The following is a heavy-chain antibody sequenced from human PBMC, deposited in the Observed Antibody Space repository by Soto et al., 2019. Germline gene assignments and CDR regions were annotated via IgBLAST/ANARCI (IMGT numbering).Heavy chain of an antibody. CDR2: IYTSGST. J-gene: IGHJ4*02. V-gene: IGHV4-4*07. CDR1: GGSISSYY. Sequence: PSETLSLTCTVSGGSISSYYWSWIRQPAGKGLEWIGRIYTSGSTNYNPSLKSRVTMSVDTSKNQFSLKLSSVTAADTAVYYCARDAEMATINGYFDYWGQGTLVTVSS. D-gene: IGHD5-12*01. CDR3: ARDAEMATINGYFDY.